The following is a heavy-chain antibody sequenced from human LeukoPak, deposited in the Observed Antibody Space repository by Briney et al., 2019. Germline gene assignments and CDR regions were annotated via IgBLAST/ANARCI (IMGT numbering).Heavy chain of an antibody. CDR1: GGSISSYY. CDR2: IYYSGST. V-gene: IGHV4-59*01. J-gene: IGHJ6*03. D-gene: IGHD5-12*01. CDR3: ARDRSGYDFGRYYYYMDV. Sequence: SETLSLTCTVSGGSISSYYWSWIRQPPGKGLEWIGYIYYSGSTNYNPSLKSRVTISVDTSKNQFSLKLSSVTAADTAVYYCARDRSGYDFGRYYYYMDVWGKGTTVTVSS.